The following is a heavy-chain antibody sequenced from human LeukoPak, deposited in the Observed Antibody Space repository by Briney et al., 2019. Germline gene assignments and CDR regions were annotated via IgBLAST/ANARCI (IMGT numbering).Heavy chain of an antibody. D-gene: IGHD5-18*01. Sequence: GGSLRLSCAASGFTFDNYAMHWVRQAPGKGLEWVSGISWNSGSIRYADSVKGRFTISRDNAKNSLYLQMNSLRAEDTALYYCAKGGGYSYSSDFDYWGQGTLVTVSS. CDR1: GFTFDNYA. V-gene: IGHV3-9*01. CDR3: AKGGGYSYSSDFDY. CDR2: ISWNSGSI. J-gene: IGHJ4*02.